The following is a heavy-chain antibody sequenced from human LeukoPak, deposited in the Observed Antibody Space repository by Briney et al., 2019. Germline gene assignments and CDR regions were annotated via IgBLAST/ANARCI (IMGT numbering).Heavy chain of an antibody. CDR2: IIPILGIA. J-gene: IGHJ6*03. CDR3: ASGVWWLPKILYYYYYMDV. CDR1: GGTFSSYA. D-gene: IGHD5-12*01. V-gene: IGHV1-69*04. Sequence: SVKVSRKASGGTFSSYAISWVRQAPGQGLEWMGRIIPILGIANYAQKFQGRVTITADKSTSTAYMELSSLRSEDTAVYYCASGVWWLPKILYYYYYMDVWGKGTTVTVSS.